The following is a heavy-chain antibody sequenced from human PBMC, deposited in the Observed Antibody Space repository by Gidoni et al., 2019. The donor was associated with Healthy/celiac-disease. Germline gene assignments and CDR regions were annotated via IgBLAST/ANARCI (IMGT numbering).Heavy chain of an antibody. CDR1: GFTYSIYA. J-gene: IGHJ6*02. CDR3: ARYKSRDIVVVPAAMPYYYYYYGMDV. Sequence: QVQLVESGGGGVQPGRSLRLSCAVSGFTYSIYAMAWVGTATGKWLEWVAVISYDGSDKYYAASVKCRFTISRDNSKYTLYLQMTSLRAEATAVYYCARYKSRDIVVVPAAMPYYYYYYGMDVWGQGTTVTVSS. CDR2: ISYDGSDK. D-gene: IGHD2-2*01. V-gene: IGHV3-30*04.